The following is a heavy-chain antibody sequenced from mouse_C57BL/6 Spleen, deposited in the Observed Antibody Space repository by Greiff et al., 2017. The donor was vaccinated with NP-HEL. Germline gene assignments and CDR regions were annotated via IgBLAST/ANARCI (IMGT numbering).Heavy chain of an antibody. D-gene: IGHD1-1*01. J-gene: IGHJ4*01. Sequence: EVQLVESGGGLVKPGGSLKLSCAASGFTFSDYGMHWVRQAPEKGLEWVAYISSGSSTIYYADTVKGRFTISRDNAKNTLFLQMTRLRSEDTAMYYCASPVGDAMDYWGQGTSVTVSS. V-gene: IGHV5-17*01. CDR2: ISSGSSTI. CDR1: GFTFSDYG. CDR3: ASPVGDAMDY.